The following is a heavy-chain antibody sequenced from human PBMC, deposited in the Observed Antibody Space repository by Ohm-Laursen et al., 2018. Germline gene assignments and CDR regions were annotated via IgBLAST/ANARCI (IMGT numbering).Heavy chain of an antibody. CDR3: ARDKEYYGSGSSYYFDY. Sequence: ALVKVSCNASGYTFTGYYMHWVRQAPGQGLEWMGWINPNSGGTNYVQKFQGRVTMTRDTSISTAYMELSRLRSDDTAVYYCARDKEYYGSGSSYYFDYWGQGTLVTVSS. CDR1: GYTFTGYY. D-gene: IGHD3-10*01. V-gene: IGHV1-2*02. J-gene: IGHJ4*02. CDR2: INPNSGGT.